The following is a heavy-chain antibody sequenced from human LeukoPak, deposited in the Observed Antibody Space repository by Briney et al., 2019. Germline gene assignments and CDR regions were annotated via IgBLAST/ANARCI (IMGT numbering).Heavy chain of an antibody. CDR3: ARGGESGYINYYYMDG. CDR2: VNRDGCIT. CDR1: GFTFSSYW. Sequence: GGSLRLSCAASGFTFSSYWMHWVRQAPGKGLVWVSRVNRDGCITVYADFVKGRFTIPRENAKNTLYLQRNSLRAEDTAVYYCARGGESGYINYYYMDGWGKGTTVTVSS. D-gene: IGHD3-3*01. J-gene: IGHJ6*03. V-gene: IGHV3-74*01.